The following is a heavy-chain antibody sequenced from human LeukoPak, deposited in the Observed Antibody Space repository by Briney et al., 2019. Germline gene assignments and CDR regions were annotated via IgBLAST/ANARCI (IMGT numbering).Heavy chain of an antibody. D-gene: IGHD2-2*01. CDR1: GGTFSSYA. CDR2: IIPIFGTA. Sequence: GASVKVSCKASGGTFSSYAISWVRQAPGQGPEWMGGIIPIFGTANYAQKFQGRVTITADESTSTAYMELSSLRSEDTAVYYCARALYSTTTLDYWGQGTLVTVSS. J-gene: IGHJ4*02. CDR3: ARALYSTTTLDY. V-gene: IGHV1-69*13.